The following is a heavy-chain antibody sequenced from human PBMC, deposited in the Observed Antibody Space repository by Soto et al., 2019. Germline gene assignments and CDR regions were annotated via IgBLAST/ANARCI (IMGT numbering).Heavy chain of an antibody. Sequence: QVHLVQSGAEVKKPGASVKVSCKGSGYGFTTYGITWVRQAPGQGLEWMAWISANKGNTNYAQKLQGRGTVTRDTSTSTAYMELRSLRSDDTAVYYCARGRYGDYWGQGALVTVSS. CDR2: ISANKGNT. J-gene: IGHJ4*02. D-gene: IGHD1-1*01. CDR3: ARGRYGDY. V-gene: IGHV1-18*01. CDR1: GYGFTTYG.